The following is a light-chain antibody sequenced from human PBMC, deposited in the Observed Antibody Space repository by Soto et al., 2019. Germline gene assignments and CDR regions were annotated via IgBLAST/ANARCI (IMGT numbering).Light chain of an antibody. CDR2: KAS. V-gene: IGKV1-5*03. Sequence: DIQMTQSPSTLSGSVGDRVTITCRASQTISSWLAWYQQKPGKAPKLLIYKASTLKSGVPSRFSGSGSGTEFTLTISSLQPDDFATYCCQQYNSYSDAFGQGTKVDIK. CDR1: QTISSW. J-gene: IGKJ1*01. CDR3: QQYNSYSDA.